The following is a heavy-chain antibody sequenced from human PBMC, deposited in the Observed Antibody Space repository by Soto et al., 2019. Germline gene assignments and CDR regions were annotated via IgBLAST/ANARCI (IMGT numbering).Heavy chain of an antibody. CDR2: ISGSGGST. CDR3: AKDQTPSITIFGVATRVNWFDP. V-gene: IGHV3-23*01. J-gene: IGHJ5*02. CDR1: GFTFSSYA. D-gene: IGHD3-3*01. Sequence: VQLLESGGGLVQPGGSLRLSCAASGFTFSSYAMSWVRQAPGKGLEWVSAISGSGGSTYYADSVKGRFTISRDNSKNTLYLQMNSLRAEDTAVYYCAKDQTPSITIFGVATRVNWFDPWGQGTLVTVSS.